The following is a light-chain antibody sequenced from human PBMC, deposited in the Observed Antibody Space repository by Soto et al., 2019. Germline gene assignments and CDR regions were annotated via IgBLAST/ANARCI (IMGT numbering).Light chain of an antibody. Sequence: DIQMTQSPSTLSASVGDRVTITCRASQSINNWLAWYQQKPGKAPKVVIDGASNLESGVPSTFCGSGSGTEFTLTISGLQPDDFATYYCQQYNTYSPYTFGQGTKLEI. J-gene: IGKJ2*01. CDR2: GAS. V-gene: IGKV1-5*01. CDR3: QQYNTYSPYT. CDR1: QSINNW.